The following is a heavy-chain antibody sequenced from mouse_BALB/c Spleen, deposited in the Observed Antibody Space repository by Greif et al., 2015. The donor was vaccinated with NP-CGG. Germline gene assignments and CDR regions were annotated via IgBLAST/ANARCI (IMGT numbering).Heavy chain of an antibody. CDR3: ARDYYSYGDY. CDR2: IRNKANGYTT. CDR1: GFTFTDYY. Sequence: DVKLVESGGGLVQPGGSLRLSCATSGFTFTDYYMSWVRQPPGKALEWLGFIRNKANGYTTEYSASVKGRFTISRDNSQSILYLQMNTLRAEDSATYYCARDYYSYGDYWGQGTTLTVSS. V-gene: IGHV7-3*02. D-gene: IGHD1-2*01. J-gene: IGHJ2*01.